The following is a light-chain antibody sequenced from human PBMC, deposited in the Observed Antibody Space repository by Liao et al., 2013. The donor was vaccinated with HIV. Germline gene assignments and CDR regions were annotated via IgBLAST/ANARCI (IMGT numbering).Light chain of an antibody. Sequence: SYVLTQPPSVSVAPGKTATITCEGSDIRTKDVHWYRQKPGQAPVLIISYDADRPSGIPQRISGSNSGNTATLTISRVEAGDEADYYCQAWDSSTALYVFGTGTKVTVL. J-gene: IGLJ1*01. V-gene: IGLV3-21*01. CDR2: YDA. CDR1: DIRTKD. CDR3: QAWDSSTALYV.